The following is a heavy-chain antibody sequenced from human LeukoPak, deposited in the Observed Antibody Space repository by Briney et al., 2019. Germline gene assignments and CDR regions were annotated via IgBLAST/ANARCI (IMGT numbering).Heavy chain of an antibody. V-gene: IGHV3-33*01. CDR1: GFTFSSYG. CDR2: IWYDGSNK. D-gene: IGHD6-13*01. Sequence: GRSLRLSCAASGFTFSSYGMHWVRQAPGKGLEWVAVIWYDGSNKYYADSVKGRFTISRDNSKNTLYLQMNGLRAEDTAVYYCAREEYSSSHYYYYGMDVWGQGTTVTVSS. J-gene: IGHJ6*02. CDR3: AREEYSSSHYYYYGMDV.